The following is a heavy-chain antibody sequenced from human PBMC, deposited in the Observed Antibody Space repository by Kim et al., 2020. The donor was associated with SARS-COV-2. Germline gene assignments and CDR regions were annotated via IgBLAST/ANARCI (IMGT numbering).Heavy chain of an antibody. CDR1: GGSISSYY. CDR3: ARDGPHSSGWYVLGL. D-gene: IGHD6-19*01. J-gene: IGHJ4*02. Sequence: SETLSLTCTVSGGSISSYYWSWIRQPPGKGLEWIGYIYYSGSTNYNPSLKSRVTISVDTSKNQFSLKLSSVTAADTAVYYCARDGPHSSGWYVLGLWGQGTLVTVSS. CDR2: IYYSGST. V-gene: IGHV4-59*01.